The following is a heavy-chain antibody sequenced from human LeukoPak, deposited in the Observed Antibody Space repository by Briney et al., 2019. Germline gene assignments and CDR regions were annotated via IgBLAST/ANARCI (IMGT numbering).Heavy chain of an antibody. CDR1: GFTFSDYY. Sequence: KAGGSLRLSCAASGFTFSDYYMSWIRQAPGKGLEWVSYISSSGSTIYYADSVKGRFTISRDNAKNSLYLQMNSLRAEDTAVYYCARLWFGELVFSDYWGQRTLVTVSS. CDR3: ARLWFGELVFSDY. D-gene: IGHD3-10*01. V-gene: IGHV3-11*01. CDR2: ISSSGSTI. J-gene: IGHJ4*02.